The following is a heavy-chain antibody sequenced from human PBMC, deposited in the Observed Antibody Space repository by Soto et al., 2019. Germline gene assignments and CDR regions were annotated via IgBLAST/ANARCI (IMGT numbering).Heavy chain of an antibody. J-gene: IGHJ5*01. CDR2: IHNSGTS. CDR3: ARDFYDSVGYTWFDY. CDR1: GDTSTSYY. D-gene: IGHD3-22*01. V-gene: IGHV4-59*01. Sequence: XETLSLTCTVSGDTSTSYYWGWIRQAPGKGLEWIGHIHNSGTSTHNPSLNGRVTISIDMSKKQFSLKLTSLTSADTAVYYCARDFYDSVGYTWFDYWSQGTLATVSS.